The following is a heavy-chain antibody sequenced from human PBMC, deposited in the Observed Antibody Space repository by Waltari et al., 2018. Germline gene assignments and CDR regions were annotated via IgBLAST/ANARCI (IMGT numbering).Heavy chain of an antibody. CDR2: ISDGGGII. CDR1: GFPFSTYV. D-gene: IGHD7-27*01. Sequence: EVPLLESGGGLVQPGGSLSLSCAASGFPFSTYVMNWVRQVPGKGLEWVSSISDGGGIINYADPVKGRFTISRDNSKNTVYLQMKSLRAEDTAVYYCARGSGVDYWGQGTLVTISS. CDR3: ARGSGVDY. J-gene: IGHJ4*02. V-gene: IGHV3-23*01.